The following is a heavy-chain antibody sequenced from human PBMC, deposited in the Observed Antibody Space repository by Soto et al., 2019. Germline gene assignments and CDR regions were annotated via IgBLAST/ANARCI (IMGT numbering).Heavy chain of an antibody. Sequence: HITLKESGPTLVKPTQPLTMTCTFSRSSRSTSGVGVGWVRQPPGKALEWLTLIYWDDDSPSLKSRLTITKETSKNQVVLTMANMDPVDTATYYCAHRRSSGDFDYWGQGTLVTVSS. V-gene: IGHV2-5*02. D-gene: IGHD6-25*01. CDR1: RSSRSTSGVG. CDR2: IYWDD. J-gene: IGHJ4*02. CDR3: AHRRSSGDFDY.